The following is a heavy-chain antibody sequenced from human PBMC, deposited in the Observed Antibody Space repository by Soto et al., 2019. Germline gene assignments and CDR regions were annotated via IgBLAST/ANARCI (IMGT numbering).Heavy chain of an antibody. CDR1: GIPFSSFG. J-gene: IGHJ5*02. Sequence: QVHLVESGGGVVQPGRSLRLSCAAAGIPFSSFGMHWVRQGPGKGLEWVAGISHTGSNQYYSDSVKGRFTISKDNSKNTLDLQMDSLRPEDTAVYYCAKDFGTSPLPWGQGTLVTGSS. CDR2: ISHTGSNQ. D-gene: IGHD3-16*01. V-gene: IGHV3-30*18. CDR3: AKDFGTSPLP.